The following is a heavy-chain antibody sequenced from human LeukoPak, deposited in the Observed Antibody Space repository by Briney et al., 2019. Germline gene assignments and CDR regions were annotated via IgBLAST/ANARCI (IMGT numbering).Heavy chain of an antibody. V-gene: IGHV4-4*07. D-gene: IGHD6-19*01. CDR1: GGSITSYY. Sequence: SETLSLTCTVSGGSITSYYWTWIRQPAGKGLEWTGRMSISGRTNYNPSLQSRVTMSVDTSKNHFSLKLSSVTAADTAVYYCAREGRGSAWPLFDYWGQGTLVTVSS. J-gene: IGHJ4*02. CDR3: AREGRGSAWPLFDY. CDR2: MSISGRT.